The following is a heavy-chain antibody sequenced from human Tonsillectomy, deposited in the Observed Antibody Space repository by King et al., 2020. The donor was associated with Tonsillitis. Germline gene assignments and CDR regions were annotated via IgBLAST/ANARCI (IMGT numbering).Heavy chain of an antibody. CDR3: ASPYPVLKY. CDR2: IYYSGST. V-gene: IGHV4-59*01. Sequence: QLQESGPGLVKPSETLSLTCTVSGGSISSYYWSWIRQPPGKGLEWMGYIYYSGSTNYNPSLKSRVTISVDTSKKQFSLKLSSLTAADTAFYYCASPYPVLKYWGQGTLVTVSS. CDR1: GGSISSYY. D-gene: IGHD3-9*01. J-gene: IGHJ4*02.